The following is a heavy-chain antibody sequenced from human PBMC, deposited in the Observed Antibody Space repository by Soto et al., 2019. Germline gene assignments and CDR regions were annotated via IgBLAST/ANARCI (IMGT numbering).Heavy chain of an antibody. Sequence: QVQLVQSGAEVKKPGASVKVSCKASGYTFSSYDINWVRQATGQGLEWMGWLNPNSGDTGYAQKFQGRVTLTRNTPINTAYLELSSLTSDDTAVYYCATSGGGWYLYWGQGTLVTVSS. V-gene: IGHV1-8*01. CDR3: ATSGGGWYLY. CDR2: LNPNSGDT. D-gene: IGHD6-19*01. CDR1: GYTFSSYD. J-gene: IGHJ4*02.